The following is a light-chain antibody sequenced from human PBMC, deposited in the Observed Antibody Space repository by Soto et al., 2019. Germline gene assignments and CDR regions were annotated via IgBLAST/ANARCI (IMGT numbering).Light chain of an antibody. CDR3: QQRSNWWT. CDR2: GAS. CDR1: RNVNTN. V-gene: IGKV3-15*01. Sequence: EIVMTQSPATLSVSPGERSTLSCSASRNVNTNLAWYQQKPGQAPGLLIFGASTRATGIPARFSGSGSGTEFTLTISSLQSEDFAVYYCQQRSNWWTFGQGTKVDI. J-gene: IGKJ1*01.